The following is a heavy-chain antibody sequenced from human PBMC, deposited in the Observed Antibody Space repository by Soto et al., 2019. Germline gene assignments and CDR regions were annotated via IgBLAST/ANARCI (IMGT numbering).Heavy chain of an antibody. J-gene: IGHJ4*02. CDR2: VFYGGT. D-gene: IGHD4-4*01. V-gene: IGHV4-59*01. CDR1: GRSMSSNY. Sequence: QVHLQESGPGLVKPSETLSLTCSVSGRSMSSNYWSWIRQSPDKGLEWLGYVFYGGTDYNPSLEGRFSMSVETSKSQFSLKLTSVTAADTAIYYCASYRGALYFDSWGQGILVTVSS. CDR3: ASYRGALYFDS.